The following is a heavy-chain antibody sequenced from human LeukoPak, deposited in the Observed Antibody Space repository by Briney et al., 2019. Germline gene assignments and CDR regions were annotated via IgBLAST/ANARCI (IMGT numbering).Heavy chain of an antibody. CDR2: ISSSSGTI. Sequence: GGSLRLSCAASGFTFSSYSMNWVRQAPGKGLEWVSYISSSSGTIYYADSVKGRFTISRDNAKNSLYLQMNSLRDDDTAVYYCARAGHIVVGPDYWGQGTLVTVSS. J-gene: IGHJ4*02. CDR1: GFTFSSYS. CDR3: ARAGHIVVGPDY. V-gene: IGHV3-48*02. D-gene: IGHD2-21*01.